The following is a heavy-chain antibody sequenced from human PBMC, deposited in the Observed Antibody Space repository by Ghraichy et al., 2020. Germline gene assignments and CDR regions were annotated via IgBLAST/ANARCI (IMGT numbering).Heavy chain of an antibody. CDR3: ARRFCDGGACYNGYYFDF. V-gene: IGHV4-39*01. CDR1: GGSFSSPDSY. J-gene: IGHJ4*02. D-gene: IGHD2-21*02. Sequence: ESLSLTCTVSGGSFSSPDSYWGWIRQPPGKGLEWIAHIYYSGTSYYNPALRSRVSISVDTSKKQFSLRLSSVTAADTATYYCARRFCDGGACYNGYYFDFWGQGTLVTVSS. CDR2: IYYSGTS.